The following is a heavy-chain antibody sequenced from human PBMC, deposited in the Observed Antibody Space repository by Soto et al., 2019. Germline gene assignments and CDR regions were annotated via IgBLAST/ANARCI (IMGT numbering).Heavy chain of an antibody. CDR2: INHSGST. J-gene: IGHJ4*02. CDR3: ARSAYYFDY. Sequence: SETLSLTCAVYGGSSSGYYWSWIRQPPGKGLEWIGEINHSGSTNYNPSLKSRVTISVDTSKNQFSLKLSSVTAADTAVYYCARSAYYFDYWGQGTLVTVSS. CDR1: GGSSSGYY. V-gene: IGHV4-34*01.